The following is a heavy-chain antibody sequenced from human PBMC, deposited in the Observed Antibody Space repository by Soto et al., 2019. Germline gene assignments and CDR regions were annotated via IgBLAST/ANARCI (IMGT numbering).Heavy chain of an antibody. D-gene: IGHD3-3*01. CDR2: ISAYNVNT. CDR1: CYTFTIYF. CDR3: ARDPGHTLRFLEWLTGQFDFDI. Sequence: ASVKVSFKASCYTFTIYFIILVLQSPVQGLELMGWISAYNVNTNYAQKLQGRVTMTTDTSTSTAYMELRSLRSDDTAVYYCARDPGHTLRFLEWLTGQFDFDIWGKGKMVNVSS. V-gene: IGHV1-18*04. J-gene: IGHJ3*02.